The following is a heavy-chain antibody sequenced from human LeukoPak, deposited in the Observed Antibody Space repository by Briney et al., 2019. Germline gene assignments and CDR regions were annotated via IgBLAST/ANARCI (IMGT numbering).Heavy chain of an antibody. Sequence: AGGSLRLSCAASGFTFSTYGMHWVRQAPGKGLEWVSAISGSGGSTYYADSVKGRFTISRDNSKNTLYLQMNSLRAEDTAVYYCAKSVAPYCSGGSCFDAFDIWGQGTMVTVSS. D-gene: IGHD2-15*01. CDR1: GFTFSTYG. V-gene: IGHV3-23*01. CDR2: ISGSGGST. J-gene: IGHJ3*02. CDR3: AKSVAPYCSGGSCFDAFDI.